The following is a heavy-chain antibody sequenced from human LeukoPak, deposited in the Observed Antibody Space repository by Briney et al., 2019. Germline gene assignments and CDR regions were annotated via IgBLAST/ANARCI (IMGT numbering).Heavy chain of an antibody. CDR1: GFTLSGSA. D-gene: IGHD4-17*01. V-gene: IGHV3-73*01. CDR3: TRPTLTTELGFGP. J-gene: IGHJ5*02. CDR2: IRSKANSYAT. Sequence: PGGSLRLSCAASGFTLSGSAMHWVRQASGKGLEWVGRIRSKANSYATAYAASVKGRFTISRDDSKNTAYLQMNSLKTEDTAVYYCTRPTLTTELGFGPWGQGTLVTVSS.